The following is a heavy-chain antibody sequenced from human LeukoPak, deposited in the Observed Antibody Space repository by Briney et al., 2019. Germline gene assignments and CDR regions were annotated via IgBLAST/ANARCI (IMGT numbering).Heavy chain of an antibody. V-gene: IGHV3-7*01. Sequence: GGSLRLSCAASGFAFSSYAMHWVRQAPGKGLEWVANIKQDGSEKYYVDSVKGRFTISRDNAKNSLYLQMNSLRAEDTAVYYCARGPSPYYYGSGSYFDYWGQGTLVTVSS. D-gene: IGHD3-10*01. J-gene: IGHJ4*02. CDR2: IKQDGSEK. CDR3: ARGPSPYYYGSGSYFDY. CDR1: GFAFSSYA.